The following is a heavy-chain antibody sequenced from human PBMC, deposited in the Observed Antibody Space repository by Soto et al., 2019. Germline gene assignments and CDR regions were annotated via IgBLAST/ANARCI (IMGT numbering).Heavy chain of an antibody. J-gene: IGHJ6*03. V-gene: IGHV4-59*08. CDR2: IYYSGST. CDR3: AGNTGITGTKLKTKYYYYYYMDV. CDR1: GGSISSYY. Sequence: PSETLFLTCTVSGGSISSYYWSWIRQPPGKGLEWTGYIYYSGSTNYNPSLKSRVTISVDTSKNQFSLKLSSVTAADTAVYYCAGNTGITGTKLKTKYYYYYYMDVWGKGTTVTVSS. D-gene: IGHD1-7*01.